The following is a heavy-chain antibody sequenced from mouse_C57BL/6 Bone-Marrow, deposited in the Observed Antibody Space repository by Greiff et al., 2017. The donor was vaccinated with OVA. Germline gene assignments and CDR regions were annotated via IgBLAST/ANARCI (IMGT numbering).Heavy chain of an antibody. CDR3: TVIYYDYGRFAY. CDR2: IRLKSDNYAT. D-gene: IGHD2-4*01. V-gene: IGHV6-3*01. Sequence: EVQLVESGGGLVQPGGSMKLSCVASGFTFSNYWMNWVRQSPEKGLEWVAQIRLKSDNYATHYAESVKWRFTISRDDSKSSVYLQMSNLRAEDTGIYYCTVIYYDYGRFAYWGQGTLVTVSA. CDR1: GFTFSNYW. J-gene: IGHJ3*01.